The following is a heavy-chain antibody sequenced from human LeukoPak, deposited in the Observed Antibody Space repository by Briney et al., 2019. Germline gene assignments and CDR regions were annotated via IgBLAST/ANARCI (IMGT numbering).Heavy chain of an antibody. CDR3: AKGRGEYYYYAMDV. D-gene: IGHD2/OR15-2a*01. V-gene: IGHV3-23*01. CDR1: GFTFSSYA. J-gene: IGHJ6*02. Sequence: PGGSLRLSCAASGFTFSSYAMSWVRQAPGKGLEWVSAISGSGGSTYYADSVKGRFTISRDNSKNTLYLQMNSLRAEDTAVYYCAKGRGEYYYYAMDVWGQGTTVTVSS. CDR2: ISGSGGST.